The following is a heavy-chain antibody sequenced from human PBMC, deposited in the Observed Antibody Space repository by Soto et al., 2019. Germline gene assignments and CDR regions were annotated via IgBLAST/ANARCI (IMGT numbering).Heavy chain of an antibody. CDR3: AKWPTMANAFDI. CDR2: ISYDGSNK. V-gene: IGHV3-30*18. CDR1: GFTFSSYG. D-gene: IGHD3-10*01. Sequence: GGSLRLSCAASGFTFSSYGMHWVRQAPGKGLEWVAVISYDGSNKYYADSVKGRFTISRDNSKNTLYLQMNSLRAEDTVVYYCAKWPTMANAFDIWGQGTMVTVSS. J-gene: IGHJ3*02.